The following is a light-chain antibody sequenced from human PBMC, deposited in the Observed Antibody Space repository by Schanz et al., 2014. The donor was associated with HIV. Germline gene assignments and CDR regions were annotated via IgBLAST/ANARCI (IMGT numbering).Light chain of an antibody. V-gene: IGLV2-11*01. J-gene: IGLJ2*01. CDR3: CSYAHRSMSVV. Sequence: QSALIQPPSVSGSPGQSVTISCTGPSSDVGSYDYVSWFQHHPGTVPKPMIYNVNTQPSRVPDRFSGSKSGNTASMTISGLQAEDEADYYCCSYAHRSMSVVFGGGTKLTVL. CDR2: NVN. CDR1: SSDVGSYDY.